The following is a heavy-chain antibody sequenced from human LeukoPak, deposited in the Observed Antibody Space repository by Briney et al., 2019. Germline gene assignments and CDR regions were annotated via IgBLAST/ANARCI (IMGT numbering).Heavy chain of an antibody. D-gene: IGHD6-19*01. Sequence: PSETLSLTCTVSGGSIRSSSYYWGWIRQPPGKGLEWIGSIYYSGSTYYNPSLKSRVTISVDTSKNQFSLKLSSVTAADTAVYYCARQWLFQLPDAFDIWGQGTMVTVSS. V-gene: IGHV4-39*01. J-gene: IGHJ3*02. CDR1: GGSIRSSSYY. CDR2: IYYSGST. CDR3: ARQWLFQLPDAFDI.